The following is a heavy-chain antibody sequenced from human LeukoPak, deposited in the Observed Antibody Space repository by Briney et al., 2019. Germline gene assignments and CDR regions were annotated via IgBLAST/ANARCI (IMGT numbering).Heavy chain of an antibody. CDR2: IYSGGST. D-gene: IGHD3-3*01. Sequence: PGGSLKLSCAASGFTVSSNYMSWVRQAPGKGLEWVSVIYSGGSTYYADSVKGRFTISRDNSKNTLYLQMNSLRAEDTAVYYCNYDFWSGNDYWGQGTLVTVSS. CDR1: GFTVSSNY. J-gene: IGHJ4*02. V-gene: IGHV3-53*01. CDR3: NYDFWSGNDY.